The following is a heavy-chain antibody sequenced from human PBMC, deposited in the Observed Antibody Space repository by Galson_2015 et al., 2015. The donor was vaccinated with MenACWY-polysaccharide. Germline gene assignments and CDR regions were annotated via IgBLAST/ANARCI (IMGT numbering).Heavy chain of an antibody. D-gene: IGHD1-26*01. CDR1: GYTFNNYG. V-gene: IGHV1-18*01. Sequence: SVKVSCKASGYTFNNYGINWVRQAPGQGLEWMGWINALNGNTNYAQMLQGRVTMTIDTSTSTAYLELRSLRSDDTATYFCARGRWTTGSCLDHWGQGTLVTVSS. J-gene: IGHJ4*02. CDR3: ARGRWTTGSCLDH. CDR2: INALNGNT.